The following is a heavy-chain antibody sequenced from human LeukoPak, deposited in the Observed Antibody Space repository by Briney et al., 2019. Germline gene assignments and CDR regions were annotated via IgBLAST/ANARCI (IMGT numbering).Heavy chain of an antibody. CDR1: GGSISSYY. V-gene: IGHV4-4*09. CDR2: IYTSGST. CDR3: ARATPHFDY. J-gene: IGHJ4*02. Sequence: SQTLSLTCTVSGGSISSYYWSWIRQPPGKGLEWIGYIYTSGSTNYNPSLKSRVTISVDTSKNQFSLKLSSVTAADTAVYYCARATPHFDYWGQGTLVTVSS.